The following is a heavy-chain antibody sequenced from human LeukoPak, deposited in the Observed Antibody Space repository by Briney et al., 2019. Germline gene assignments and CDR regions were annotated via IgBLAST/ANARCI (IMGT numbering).Heavy chain of an antibody. V-gene: IGHV3-49*04. J-gene: IGHJ5*02. CDR2: IRSKAYGGTT. D-gene: IGHD3-9*01. CDR3: TRDTYYDILTGYYGWFDP. Sequence: GGSLRLSCTASGFTFGDYAMSWVRQAPGKGLEGVGFIRSKAYGGTTEYAASVKGRFTISRDDTKSIAYLKMNRRKTEDTAVYYCTRDTYYDILTGYYGWFDPWGQGTLVTVSS. CDR1: GFTFGDYA.